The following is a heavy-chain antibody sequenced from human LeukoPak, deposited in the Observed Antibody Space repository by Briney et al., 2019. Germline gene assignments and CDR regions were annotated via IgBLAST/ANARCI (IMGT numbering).Heavy chain of an antibody. J-gene: IGHJ4*02. CDR1: GFTVSSNY. CDR3: AREWELLY. D-gene: IGHD1-26*01. Sequence: GGSLRLSCAASGFTVSSNYMSWVRQAPGKGLEGVSVIYSGGSTYYADSVKGRFTISRDNSKNTLYLQMNGLRAEDTAVYYCAREWELLYWGQGTLVTVSS. CDR2: IYSGGST. V-gene: IGHV3-53*01.